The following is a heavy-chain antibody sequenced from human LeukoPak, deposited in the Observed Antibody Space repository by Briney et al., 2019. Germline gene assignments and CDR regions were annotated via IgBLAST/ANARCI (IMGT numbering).Heavy chain of an antibody. V-gene: IGHV4-34*01. J-gene: IGHJ6*02. CDR2: INHSGST. CDR3: ARGIQLWSYYYYGMDV. Sequence: SETLSLTCAVYGGSFSGYYWSWIRQPPGKGLEWIGEINHSGSTNYNPSLKSRVTIPVDTSKNQFSLKLSSVTAADTAVYYCARGIQLWSYYYYGMDVWGQGTTVTVSS. D-gene: IGHD5-18*01. CDR1: GGSFSGYY.